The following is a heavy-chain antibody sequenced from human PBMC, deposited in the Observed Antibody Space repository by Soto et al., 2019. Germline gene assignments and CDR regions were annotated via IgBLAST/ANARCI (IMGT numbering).Heavy chain of an antibody. J-gene: IGHJ6*03. CDR2: ISSSSSNI. V-gene: IGHV3-21*01. Sequence: PGGSLRLSCAASGFTVEDYAMHGVRQAPGKGLEWVSAISSSSSNICYADSVKGRFTISRDNAKNSLYLQMNSLRAEDTAVYYCAGDYYDFWSGYQYYYYYYYMDVWGKGTTVTVSS. CDR3: AGDYYDFWSGYQYYYYYYYMDV. D-gene: IGHD3-3*01. CDR1: GFTVEDYA.